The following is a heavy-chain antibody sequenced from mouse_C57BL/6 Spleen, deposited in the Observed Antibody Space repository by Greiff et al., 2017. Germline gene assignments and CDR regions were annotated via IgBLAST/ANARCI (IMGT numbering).Heavy chain of an antibody. Sequence: EVMLVESGGGLVKPGGSLKLSCAASGFTFSSYTMSWVRQTPEKRLEWVATISGGGGNTYYPDSVKGRFTISRDNAKNTLYLQMSSLRSEDTALYYCAREGDSMITGWFAYWGQGTLVTVSA. CDR3: AREGDSMITGWFAY. CDR2: ISGGGGNT. J-gene: IGHJ3*01. V-gene: IGHV5-9*01. CDR1: GFTFSSYT. D-gene: IGHD2-4*01.